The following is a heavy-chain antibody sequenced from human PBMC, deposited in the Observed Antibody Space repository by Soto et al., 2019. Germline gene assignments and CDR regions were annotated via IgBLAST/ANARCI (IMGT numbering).Heavy chain of an antibody. CDR2: IIPISGTA. D-gene: IGHD2-2*01. CDR3: ARSQVSSTSLEIYYYYYYGMDV. Sequence: QVQLVQSGAEVKKPGSSVKVSCKASGGTFSSYAISWVRQAPGQGLEWMGGIIPISGTANYAQKFQGRVTITADESTSTAYMELSSLRSEETAVYYCARSQVSSTSLEIYYYYYYGMDVWGQGTTVTVSS. J-gene: IGHJ6*02. V-gene: IGHV1-69*01. CDR1: GGTFSSYA.